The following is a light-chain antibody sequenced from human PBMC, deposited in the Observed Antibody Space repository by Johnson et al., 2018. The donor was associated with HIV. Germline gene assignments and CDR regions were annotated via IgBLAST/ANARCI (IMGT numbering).Light chain of an antibody. CDR1: GSNIGSNT. CDR3: GTWDSSLSAGV. CDR2: RNN. J-gene: IGLJ1*01. Sequence: QSVLTQPPSASGTPGQRVTISCSGSGSNIGSNTVNWYQQLPGTAPKLLIYRNNQRPSGIPDRFSGSKSGTSATLGITGLQTGDEADYYCGTWDSSLSAGVFGTGTKVTVL. V-gene: IGLV1-51*02.